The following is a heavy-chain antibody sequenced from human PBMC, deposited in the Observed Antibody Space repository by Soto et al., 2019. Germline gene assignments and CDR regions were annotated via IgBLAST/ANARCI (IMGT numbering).Heavy chain of an antibody. CDR3: ARDNKGSWRGPGGPGIFCY. CDR2: IWYDGSNK. Sequence: GGSLRLSCAASGFTFSSYGMHWVRQAPGKGLEWVAVIWYDGSNKYYADSVKGRFTISRDNSKNTLYLQMNSLRAEDTAVYYCARDNKGSWRGPGGPGIFCYWGQGTLVTVSS. D-gene: IGHD3-3*01. V-gene: IGHV3-33*01. J-gene: IGHJ4*02. CDR1: GFTFSSYG.